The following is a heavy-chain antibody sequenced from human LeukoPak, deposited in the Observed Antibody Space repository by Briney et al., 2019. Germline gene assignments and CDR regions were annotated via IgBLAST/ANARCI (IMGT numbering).Heavy chain of an antibody. Sequence: SGTLSLTCAVSGGSISRYHWSWIRQPAGKGLEWIGRIYTSGSTNYNPSLKSRVTMSVDTSKNQFSLKLSSVTAADTAVYYCARQPAPYSSGWYDGFDIWGQGTVVTVSA. CDR3: ARQPAPYSSGWYDGFDI. J-gene: IGHJ3*02. CDR1: GGSISRYH. V-gene: IGHV4-4*07. CDR2: IYTSGST. D-gene: IGHD6-19*01.